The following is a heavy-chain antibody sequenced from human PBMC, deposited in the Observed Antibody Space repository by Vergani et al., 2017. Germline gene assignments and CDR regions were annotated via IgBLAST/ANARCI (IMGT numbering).Heavy chain of an antibody. CDR1: GFTFSSYA. J-gene: IGHJ4*02. Sequence: QVQLVESGGGVVQPGRSLRLSCAASGFTFSSYAMHWVRQAPGKGLAWVAVISYDGSNKYYADSVKGRFTISRDNSKNTLYLQMNSLRAEDTAVYYCASESPLYSYGFKGFDYWGQGTLVTVSS. CDR3: ASESPLYSYGFKGFDY. V-gene: IGHV3-30*01. D-gene: IGHD5-18*01. CDR2: ISYDGSNK.